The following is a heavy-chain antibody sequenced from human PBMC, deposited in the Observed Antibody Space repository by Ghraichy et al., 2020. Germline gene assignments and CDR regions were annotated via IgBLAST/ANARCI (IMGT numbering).Heavy chain of an antibody. D-gene: IGHD5-12*01. CDR3: AKDTIGGSGSDY. CDR2: ISYDGSNK. Sequence: GGSLGLSCAASGFTFSSYGMHWVRQAPGKGLEWVAVISYDGSNKYYADSVKGRFTISRDNSKNTLYLQMNSLRAEDTAVYYCAKDTIGGSGSDYWGQGTLVTVSS. J-gene: IGHJ4*02. V-gene: IGHV3-30*18. CDR1: GFTFSSYG.